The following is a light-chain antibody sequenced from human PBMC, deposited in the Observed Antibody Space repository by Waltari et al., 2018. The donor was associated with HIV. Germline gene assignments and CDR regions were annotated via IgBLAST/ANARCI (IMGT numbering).Light chain of an antibody. CDR1: QSISGW. J-gene: IGKJ2*01. Sequence: DNQMTQSPSTLSASIGDRVTITCRASQSISGWLAWYQQKPGKAPKLVIDKASSLESGVPSRISGSGSGTEYTLTISSLQPDDYGTYYCQQYKSYPYTFGQGTRREIK. V-gene: IGKV1-5*03. CDR3: QQYKSYPYT. CDR2: KAS.